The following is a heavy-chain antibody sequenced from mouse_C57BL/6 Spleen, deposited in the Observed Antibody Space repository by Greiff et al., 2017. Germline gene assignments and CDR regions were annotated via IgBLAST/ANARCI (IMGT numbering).Heavy chain of an antibody. CDR1: GFTFTAYY. J-gene: IGHJ3*01. Sequence: EVHLVESGSDLVKPGASVKLSCPASGFTFTAYYMHWVKQRPAQGLAWIGRIDPEDGGTNSAPNFKGKATITAATSSNTAYLQRSSLTSEDTAVYYCVGLPCWFAYWGKGTLVTVSA. V-gene: IGHV14-2*01. CDR2: IDPEDGGT. CDR3: VGLPCWFAY.